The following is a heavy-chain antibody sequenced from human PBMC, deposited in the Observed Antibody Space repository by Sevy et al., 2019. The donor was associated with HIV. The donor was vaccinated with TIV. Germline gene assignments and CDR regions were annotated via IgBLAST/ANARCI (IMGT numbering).Heavy chain of an antibody. Sequence: GGSLRLSCAASGFMFSSYEMNWVRQAPGKGLVWVSRINSDGSSTSYADSVKGRFTISRDNAKNTLYLQMNSLRAEDTAVYYCVRQRGDTVVLPDVLPDYGMDVWGQGTTVTVSS. CDR1: GFMFSSYE. D-gene: IGHD2-2*01. J-gene: IGHJ6*02. CDR2: INSDGSST. CDR3: VRQRGDTVVLPDVLPDYGMDV. V-gene: IGHV3-74*01.